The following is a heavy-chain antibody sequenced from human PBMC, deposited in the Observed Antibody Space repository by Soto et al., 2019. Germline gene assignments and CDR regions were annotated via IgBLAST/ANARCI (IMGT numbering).Heavy chain of an antibody. D-gene: IGHD5-12*01. J-gene: IGHJ5*02. CDR3: AKGDNLGPKTGYAFDP. CDR1: GYSVSSNTAS. V-gene: IGHV6-1*01. Sequence: PSQTLYLTCAISGYSVSSNTASCNLIRQSPSRFLEWLGRTYFRSKWYNDYAVSVKSRIIINPDTSNNQFSLQLNSVTPEDTAVYFCAKGDNLGPKTGYAFDPWGQGIMVTVSS. CDR2: TYFRSKWYN.